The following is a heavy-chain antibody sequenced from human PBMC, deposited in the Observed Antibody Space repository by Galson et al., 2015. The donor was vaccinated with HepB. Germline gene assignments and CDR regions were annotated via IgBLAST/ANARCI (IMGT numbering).Heavy chain of an antibody. CDR2: IIDDDDSA. Sequence: SLRLSCAVSGFSFSNYAISWVRQAPGKGLEWASSIIDDDDSANYADSVKGRFTISRDNSKNTVFLELNSLRAEDTALYYCVGRQNWFDPWGQGTLVTVSS. CDR3: VGRQNWFDP. CDR1: GFSFSNYA. J-gene: IGHJ5*02. V-gene: IGHV3-23*01.